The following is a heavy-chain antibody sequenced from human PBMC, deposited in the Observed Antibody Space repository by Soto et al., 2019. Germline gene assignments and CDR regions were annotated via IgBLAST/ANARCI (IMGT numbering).Heavy chain of an antibody. CDR1: GYTFTSYG. CDR3: ANTNIQLRYFDWPPDY. CDR2: ISAYNGNT. J-gene: IGHJ4*02. V-gene: IGHV1-18*01. Sequence: ASVKVSCKASGYTFTSYGISWVRQAPGQGLEWMGWISAYNGNTNYAQKLQGRVTMTTDTSTSTAYMELRSLRAEDTAVYYCANTNIQLRYFDWPPDYWGQGTLVTVSS. D-gene: IGHD3-9*01.